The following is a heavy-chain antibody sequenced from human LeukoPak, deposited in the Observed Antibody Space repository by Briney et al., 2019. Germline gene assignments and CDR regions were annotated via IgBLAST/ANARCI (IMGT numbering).Heavy chain of an antibody. D-gene: IGHD2-21*01. Sequence: GGSLRLSCAASGFTFTTYWMHWVRQAPGKGLVWVSRINTDGSSASYADSAKGRFTISRDTAKNTLYLQMNSLRAEDTAVYYCARGDYAFDIWGQGTMVTVSS. CDR1: GFTFTTYW. J-gene: IGHJ3*02. CDR3: ARGDYAFDI. CDR2: INTDGSSA. V-gene: IGHV3-74*01.